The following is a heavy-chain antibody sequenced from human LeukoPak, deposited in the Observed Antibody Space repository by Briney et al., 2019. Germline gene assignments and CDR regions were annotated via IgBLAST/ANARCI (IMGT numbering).Heavy chain of an antibody. Sequence: GGSLRLSCAASGFTFSSYDMHWVRQATGKGLEWVSAIGTAGDTYCPGSVKGRFTISRENAKNSLYLQMNSLRAGDTAVYYCARARGEGHYYDSSGYTSGAFDIWGQGTMVTVSS. CDR1: GFTFSSYD. D-gene: IGHD3-22*01. V-gene: IGHV3-13*01. CDR2: IGTAGDT. CDR3: ARARGEGHYYDSSGYTSGAFDI. J-gene: IGHJ3*02.